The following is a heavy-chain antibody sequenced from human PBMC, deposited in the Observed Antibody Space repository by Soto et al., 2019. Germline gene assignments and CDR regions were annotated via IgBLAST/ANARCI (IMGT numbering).Heavy chain of an antibody. Sequence: VQLLESGGGLVQPGGSLRLSCAASGFTFSSYAMSWVRQAPGKGLEWVSAISGSGGSTYYADSVKGRFTISRDNSKNTLYLQMNSLRAEDTAVYYCAKDDYDILTGYQYYFDYWGQGTLVTVSS. CDR3: AKDDYDILTGYQYYFDY. CDR1: GFTFSSYA. J-gene: IGHJ4*02. V-gene: IGHV3-23*01. CDR2: ISGSGGST. D-gene: IGHD3-9*01.